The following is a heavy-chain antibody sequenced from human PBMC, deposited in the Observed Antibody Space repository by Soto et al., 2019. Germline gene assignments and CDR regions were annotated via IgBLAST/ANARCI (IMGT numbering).Heavy chain of an antibody. CDR2: IFHTGGT. J-gene: IGHJ4*02. D-gene: IGHD5-18*01. Sequence: QLQLQESSAGLVKPSQTLSLTCTVSGGSISSGGHSWSWIRQPPGKGLEWIGFIFHTGGTYYTPSLQSRLSVSLDLSRNQFSLKLYSVTAADTAIYYCARGTFSYGPNLHYFDFWGQGSLVTVSS. CDR3: ARGTFSYGPNLHYFDF. V-gene: IGHV4-30-2*01. CDR1: GGSISSGGHS.